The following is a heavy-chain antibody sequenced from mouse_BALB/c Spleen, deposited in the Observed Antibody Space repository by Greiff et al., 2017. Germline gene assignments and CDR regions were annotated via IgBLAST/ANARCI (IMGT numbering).Heavy chain of an antibody. CDR2: ISDGGSYT. V-gene: IGHV5-4*02. CDR3: ARVRYRSYWYFDV. D-gene: IGHD2-14*01. Sequence: EVQGVESGGGLVKPGGSLKLSCAASGFTFSDYYMYWVRQTPEKRLEWVATISDGGSYTYYPDSVKGRFTISRDNAKNNLYLQMSSLKSEDTAMYYCARVRYRSYWYFDVWGAGTTVTVSS. CDR1: GFTFSDYY. J-gene: IGHJ1*01.